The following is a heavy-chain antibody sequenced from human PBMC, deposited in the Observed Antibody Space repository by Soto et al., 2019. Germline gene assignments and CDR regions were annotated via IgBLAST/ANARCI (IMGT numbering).Heavy chain of an antibody. J-gene: IGHJ4*02. CDR3: AKDLRSGAVGTVGFDY. CDR2: IIDSGGST. V-gene: IGHV3-23*01. Sequence: GGSLRLSCAASGFTFSSCAMGWVRQAPGKGLEWVSDIIDSGGSTYYADAVEGRFTISRDNSKSTLYLQMNSLRAEDTAVYYCAKDLRSGAVGTVGFDYWGQGTQVTVSS. CDR1: GFTFSSCA. D-gene: IGHD6-13*01.